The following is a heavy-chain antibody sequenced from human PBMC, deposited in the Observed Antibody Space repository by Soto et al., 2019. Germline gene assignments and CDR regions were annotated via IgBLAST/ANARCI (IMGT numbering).Heavy chain of an antibody. CDR1: GFTFSDFY. D-gene: IGHD1-26*01. CDR3: ARDIPYVGATKYFDY. J-gene: IGHJ4*02. CDR2: ISSSSDYT. Sequence: VQLVESGGGLIQPGGSLRLSCAVSGFTFSDFYMSWIRQAPGKGLEWISHISSSSDYTHYADSVRGRFTISRDNAKSSLYLQMNSLRAEDTAVYYCARDIPYVGATKYFDYWGQGTLVIVSS. V-gene: IGHV3-11*06.